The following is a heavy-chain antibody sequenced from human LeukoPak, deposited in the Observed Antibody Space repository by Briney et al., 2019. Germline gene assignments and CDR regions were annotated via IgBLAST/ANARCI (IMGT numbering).Heavy chain of an antibody. Sequence: GESLKISCKGSGYSFTSYWIGWVRQMPGKGLEWMGIIYPGDSDTRYSPSFQGQVTISADKSISTAYLQWSSLKASDTAMYYCAREKRGVYCSSTSCYSLDYWGQGTLVTVSS. CDR2: IYPGDSDT. CDR1: GYSFTSYW. V-gene: IGHV5-51*01. CDR3: AREKRGVYCSSTSCYSLDY. D-gene: IGHD2-2*01. J-gene: IGHJ4*02.